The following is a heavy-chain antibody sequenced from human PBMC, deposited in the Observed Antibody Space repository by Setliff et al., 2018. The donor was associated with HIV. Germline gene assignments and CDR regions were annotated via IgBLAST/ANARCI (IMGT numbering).Heavy chain of an antibody. CDR3: ARGRGPSRFDY. Sequence: ASVKVSCKASGYTITNNAMHWVRQAPGQRLEWMGWINTDTGNAKYSQKFQGRVTITRDTSITTAYMELSSLRSEDTAIYYCARGRGPSRFDYWGQGTLVT. J-gene: IGHJ4*01. V-gene: IGHV1-3*04. CDR2: INTDTGNA. CDR1: GYTITNNA.